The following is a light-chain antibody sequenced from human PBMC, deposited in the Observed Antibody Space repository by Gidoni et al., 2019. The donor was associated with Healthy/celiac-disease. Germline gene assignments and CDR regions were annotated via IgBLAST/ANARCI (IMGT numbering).Light chain of an antibody. CDR1: QGIDTF. Sequence: DIQLTQTPFSLSASVGDWVTITCRASQGIDTFLNWYQQKPGTAPRLLIYGASNLQSGVPSRFSGSGSGTHFTLTIRGLQFEDSATYYWQQSYNSPYTFXQXTQVEIK. CDR3: QQSYNSPYT. J-gene: IGKJ2*01. V-gene: IGKV1-39*01. CDR2: GAS.